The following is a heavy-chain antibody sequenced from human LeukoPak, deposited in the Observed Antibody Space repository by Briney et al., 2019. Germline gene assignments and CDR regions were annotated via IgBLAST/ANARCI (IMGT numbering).Heavy chain of an antibody. CDR3: ARGGPIAVAVDY. CDR2: ISSSSSYI. Sequence: GGSLRLSCAASGFTFSSYSMNWVRQAPGKGLEWVSSISSSSSYIYYADSVKGRFTISRDNAKNSLYLQMNSLRAEDTAVYYCARGGPIAVAVDYWGQGTLVTVSS. J-gene: IGHJ4*02. D-gene: IGHD6-19*01. V-gene: IGHV3-21*01. CDR1: GFTFSSYS.